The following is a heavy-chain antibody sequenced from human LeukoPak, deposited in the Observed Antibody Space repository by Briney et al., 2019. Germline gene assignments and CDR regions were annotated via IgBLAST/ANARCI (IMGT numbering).Heavy chain of an antibody. CDR2: ISAYNGYT. V-gene: IGHV1-18*01. J-gene: IGHJ6*03. CDR3: ARASPYDLSLDYSYYYMDV. Sequence: ASVKVSCKASGYTFTSYGISWVRQAPGQGLEWMGWISAYNGYTNYAQKLQGTVTTTTDTSTSTAYMELRSLRSDDTAVYYCARASPYDLSLDYSYYYMDVWGKGTTVTVSS. CDR1: GYTFTSYG. D-gene: IGHD3-3*01.